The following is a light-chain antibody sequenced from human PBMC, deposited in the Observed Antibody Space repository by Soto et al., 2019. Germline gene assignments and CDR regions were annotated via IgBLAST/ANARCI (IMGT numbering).Light chain of an antibody. J-gene: IGKJ5*01. CDR1: QSTGSY. CDR2: HTY. Sequence: DSRLTQSPASLSASVGDRVTITCRAGQSTGSYLHWYQQKPGKAPNLLIYHTYTLQDGVPSRFSGDRSGSDFSLTISSVQPEDFATYYCQQTYSTPITFGQGTRLEIK. V-gene: IGKV1-39*01. CDR3: QQTYSTPIT.